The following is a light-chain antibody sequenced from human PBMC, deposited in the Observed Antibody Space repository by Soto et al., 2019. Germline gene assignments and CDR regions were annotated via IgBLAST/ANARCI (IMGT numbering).Light chain of an antibody. Sequence: IQLTQSPSSLSASVGDRVTITCRASQGISSYLGWYQQKPGKAPNLLIYDASTLHSGVPSRFSGGGSGTDFTLTISRLQPEDLAAYYCQQVNVYPSTFGGGTKVEIK. CDR3: QQVNVYPST. J-gene: IGKJ4*01. CDR1: QGISSY. V-gene: IGKV1-9*01. CDR2: DAS.